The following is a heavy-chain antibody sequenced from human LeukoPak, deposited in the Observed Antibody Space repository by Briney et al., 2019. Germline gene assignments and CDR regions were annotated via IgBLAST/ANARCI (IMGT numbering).Heavy chain of an antibody. Sequence: GGSLRLSCAASGFTFSSDWMHWVRQAPGKGLVWVSRIKSDGSSTKYAGSVKGRFTISRDNAKNTLYLQMNSLRAEDTAVYYCARDSAQCTGGYCYLVSWGQGTLVTVSS. CDR1: GFTFSSDW. CDR2: IKSDGSST. J-gene: IGHJ4*02. V-gene: IGHV3-74*01. CDR3: ARDSAQCTGGYCYLVS. D-gene: IGHD2-8*02.